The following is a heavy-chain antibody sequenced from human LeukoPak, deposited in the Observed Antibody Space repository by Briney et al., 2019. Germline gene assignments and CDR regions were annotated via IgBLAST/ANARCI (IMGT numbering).Heavy chain of an antibody. J-gene: IGHJ3*02. CDR3: ARRLGVRWDLQAFDI. CDR2: MNPNSGNT. D-gene: IGHD4-23*01. CDR1: GYTFSNYG. V-gene: IGHV1-8*03. Sequence: ASVKVSCKASGYTFSNYGISWVRQATGQGLEWMGWMNPNSGNTGYAQKFQGRVTITRNTSISTAYMELSSLRSEDTAVYYCARRLGVRWDLQAFDIWGQGTMVTVSS.